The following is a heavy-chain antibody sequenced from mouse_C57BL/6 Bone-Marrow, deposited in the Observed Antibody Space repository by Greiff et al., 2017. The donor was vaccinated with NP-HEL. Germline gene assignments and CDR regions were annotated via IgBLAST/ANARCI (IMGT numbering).Heavy chain of an antibody. CDR2: IDPENGDT. CDR3: TVCAWFAY. D-gene: IGHD2-10*02. V-gene: IGHV14-4*01. J-gene: IGHJ3*01. CDR1: GFNIKDDY. Sequence: EVQLVESGAELVRPGASVKLSCTASGFNIKDDYMHWVKQRPEQGLEWIGWIDPENGDTEYASKFQGKATITADTSSNTAYLQLSSLTSEDTAVYYCTVCAWFAYWGQGTLVTVSA.